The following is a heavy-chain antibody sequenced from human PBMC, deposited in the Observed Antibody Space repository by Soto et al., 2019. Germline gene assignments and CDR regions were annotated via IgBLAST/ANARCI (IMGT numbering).Heavy chain of an antibody. D-gene: IGHD2-21*02. CDR1: GFTFSSYS. Sequence: GGSLRLFCAASGFTFSSYSMNWVRQAPGKGLEWVSSISSSSSYIYYADSVKGRFTISRDNAKNSLYLQMNSLRAEDTAVYYCARDHRSDLAYCGGDCYHYYYYGMDVWGQGTTVTVSS. V-gene: IGHV3-21*01. CDR2: ISSSSSYI. J-gene: IGHJ6*02. CDR3: ARDHRSDLAYCGGDCYHYYYYGMDV.